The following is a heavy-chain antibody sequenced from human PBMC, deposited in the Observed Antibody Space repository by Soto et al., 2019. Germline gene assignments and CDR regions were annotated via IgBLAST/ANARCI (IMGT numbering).Heavy chain of an antibody. CDR2: IHYTGSA. Sequence: QVQLQESGPGLLKPSQTLSLTCTVSGGSIENGGYYWIWIPQHPEKGLEWLGSIHYTGSAFYNPSVKSRVAMSVDTSKNHFSLTLTSVTVADTATYYCARGGDYATTWGQGSLVVVSS. V-gene: IGHV4-31*03. CDR3: ARGGDYATT. D-gene: IGHD4-17*01. J-gene: IGHJ5*02. CDR1: GGSIENGGYY.